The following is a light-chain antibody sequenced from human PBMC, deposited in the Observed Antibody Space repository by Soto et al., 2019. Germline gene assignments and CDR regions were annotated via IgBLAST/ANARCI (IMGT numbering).Light chain of an antibody. CDR2: GAS. Sequence: AIQMTQSTSSLSASLGDRVTITCRASQDIRKDLAWYQQKPGKAPQILIYGASTLQTGVASRFSGSGSATDFTLTISSLQPEDSAAYYCLQDYNYPYTFGQGTKVDI. CDR3: LQDYNYPYT. CDR1: QDIRKD. V-gene: IGKV1-6*01. J-gene: IGKJ2*01.